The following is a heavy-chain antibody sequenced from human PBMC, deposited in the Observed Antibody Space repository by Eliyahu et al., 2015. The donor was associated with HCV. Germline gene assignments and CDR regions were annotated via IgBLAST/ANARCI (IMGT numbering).Heavy chain of an antibody. CDR1: GGSISXGGYY. D-gene: IGHD3-10*01. CDR2: IXYSGXT. J-gene: IGHJ4*02. Sequence: QVQLQESGPGLVKPSQTLSLXCTXSGGSISXGGYYWSWXRXHPGKGXXWIGDIXYSGXTYYNPSLKSRVTISVDTSKNQFSLKLSSVTAADTAVYYCARAYYGSGSYYTRPHFDYWGQGTLVTVSS. CDR3: ARAYYGSGSYYTRPHFDY. V-gene: IGHV4-31*03.